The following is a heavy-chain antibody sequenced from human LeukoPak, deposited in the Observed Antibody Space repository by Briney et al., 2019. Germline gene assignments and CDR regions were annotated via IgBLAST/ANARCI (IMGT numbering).Heavy chain of an antibody. CDR1: GFTFDDYA. D-gene: IGHD6-6*01. CDR3: AKAATEYSSSWLDY. Sequence: PGGSLRLSCAASGFTFDDYAMHWARQAPGKGVEWVSLISWNGGSTYYADSVKGRFTISRDNSKNSLYLQMNILRAEDTALYYCAKAATEYSSSWLDYWGQGTLVTVSS. CDR2: ISWNGGST. J-gene: IGHJ4*02. V-gene: IGHV3-43D*04.